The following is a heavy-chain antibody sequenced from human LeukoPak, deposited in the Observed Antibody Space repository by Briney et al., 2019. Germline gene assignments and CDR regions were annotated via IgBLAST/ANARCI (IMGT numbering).Heavy chain of an antibody. CDR2: INHSGST. V-gene: IGHV4-34*01. Sequence: QSSETLSLTCAVYVGSFSGYYWSWIRQPPGKGLEWIGEINHSGSTNYNPSLKSRVTISVDTSKNQFSLKLSSVTAADTAVYYCARGRGAMVRGVDAFDIWGQGTMVTVSS. CDR3: ARGRGAMVRGVDAFDI. CDR1: VGSFSGYY. J-gene: IGHJ3*02. D-gene: IGHD3-10*01.